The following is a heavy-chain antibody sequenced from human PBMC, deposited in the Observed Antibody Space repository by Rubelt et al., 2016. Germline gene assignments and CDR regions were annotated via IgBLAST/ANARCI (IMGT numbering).Heavy chain of an antibody. D-gene: IGHD1-14*01. CDR3: ARDDPNRNWLDP. J-gene: IGHJ5*02. V-gene: IGHV4-31*03. Sequence: QVQLQQWGAGLVKPSETLSLTCTVSGGSISSGGYYWSWIRQHPGKGLEWIGYIYYSGSTYYNPSCKSRVTISGDTSKNQFSLKLSSVTAADTAVYYCARDDPNRNWLDPWGQGTLVTVSS. CDR2: IYYSGST. CDR1: GGSISSGGYY.